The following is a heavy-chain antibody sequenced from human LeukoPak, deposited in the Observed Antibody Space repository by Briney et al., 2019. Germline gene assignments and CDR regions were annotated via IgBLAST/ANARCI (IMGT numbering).Heavy chain of an antibody. CDR2: ISSSSRYI. D-gene: IGHD3-3*01. CDR1: GFTFSNYW. Sequence: GGSLRLSCAASGFTFSNYWMSWVRQAPGKGLEWVSSISSSSRYIYYADSVKGRFTISRDNTKNSLYLQMNSLRAEDTAVYYCARALITIFGVVTYPFDYWGQGTLVTASS. V-gene: IGHV3-21*01. J-gene: IGHJ4*02. CDR3: ARALITIFGVVTYPFDY.